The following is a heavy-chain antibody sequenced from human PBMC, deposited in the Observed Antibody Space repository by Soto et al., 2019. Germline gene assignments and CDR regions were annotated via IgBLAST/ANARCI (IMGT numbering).Heavy chain of an antibody. CDR3: ARDRWYSTNWYSSSAFDY. D-gene: IGHD6-13*01. V-gene: IGHV6-1*01. J-gene: IGHJ4*02. Sequence: SQTLSLTCAISGDSVSSNSAAWNWIRQSPSRGLEWLGRTYYRSKRYNDYAVSVKSRITINSDTSRNQFSLQLNSVTPEDTAVYYCARDRWYSTNWYSSSAFDYWGQGTLVTVS. CDR1: GDSVSSNSAA. CDR2: TYYRSKRYN.